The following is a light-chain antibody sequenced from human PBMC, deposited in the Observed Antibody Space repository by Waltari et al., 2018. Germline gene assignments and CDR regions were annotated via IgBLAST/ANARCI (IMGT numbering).Light chain of an antibody. V-gene: IGKV4-1*01. CDR3: QQYYSTPLT. CDR1: QSVLYSSNNDRNY. Sequence: DIVMTQSPDSLAVSLGERATINCKSSQSVLYSSNNDRNYLAWYQQKPGQPPKLLFYWASTRESGVPDRFRGSGSETDVTLTISSLQAEDVAVYFCQQYYSTPLTFGGGTKVEIK. J-gene: IGKJ4*01. CDR2: WAS.